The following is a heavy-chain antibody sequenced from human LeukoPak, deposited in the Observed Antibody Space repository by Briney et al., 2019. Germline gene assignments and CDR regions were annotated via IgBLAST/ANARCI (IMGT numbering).Heavy chain of an antibody. CDR2: IHIDGSRK. CDR1: GFTFSNHW. CDR3: ARDATTHTIGWYDDAFDI. J-gene: IGHJ3*02. V-gene: IGHV3-74*01. Sequence: SGGSLRLSCAASGFTFSNHWMHWVRQVSGKGLVSVSRIHIDGSRKTYADSVKGRFTISRDNAKNTLYLQMNSLRAEDTAVYYCARDATTHTIGWYDDAFDIWGHGTMVTVSS. D-gene: IGHD6-19*01.